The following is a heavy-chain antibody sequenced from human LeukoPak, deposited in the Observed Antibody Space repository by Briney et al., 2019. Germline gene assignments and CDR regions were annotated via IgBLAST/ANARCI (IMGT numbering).Heavy chain of an antibody. CDR2: IYPGDSDT. D-gene: IGHD5-12*01. CDR3: ARHLVAPDY. CDR1: GYSFTSYW. V-gene: IGHV5-51*01. J-gene: IGHJ4*02. Sequence: GESLKISCKGSGYSFTSYWIGWVRQMPGKGLEWVGIIYPGDSDTKYGPSFQGQVTISADKSISTAYLQWSSLKASDTAMYFCARHLVAPDYWGQGTLVTVSS.